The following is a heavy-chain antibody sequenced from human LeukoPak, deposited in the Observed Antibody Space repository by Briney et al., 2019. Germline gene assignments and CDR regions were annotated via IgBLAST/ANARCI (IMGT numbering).Heavy chain of an antibody. Sequence: SSETLSLTCTVSGGSISSYYWSWIRQPAGKGLEWIGRIYTSGSTNYNPSLKSRVTVSVDTSKNQFSLKLSSVTAADTAVYYCARDHYDLGYFDYWGQGTLVTASS. CDR3: ARDHYDLGYFDY. J-gene: IGHJ4*02. D-gene: IGHD3-3*01. CDR1: GGSISSYY. CDR2: IYTSGST. V-gene: IGHV4-4*07.